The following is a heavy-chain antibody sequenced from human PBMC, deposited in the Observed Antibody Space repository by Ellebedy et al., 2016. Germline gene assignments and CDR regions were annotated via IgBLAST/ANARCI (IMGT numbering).Heavy chain of an antibody. V-gene: IGHV5-51*01. J-gene: IGHJ6*02. Sequence: GESLKISXKGSGYSFTSYWIGWVRQMPGKGLEWMGIIYPGDSDTRYSPSFQGQVTISADKSISTAYLQWSSLKASDTAMYYCARQLRDDYYYYGMDVWGQGTTVTVSS. CDR3: ARQLRDDYYYYGMDV. CDR1: GYSFTSYW. D-gene: IGHD3-16*01. CDR2: IYPGDSDT.